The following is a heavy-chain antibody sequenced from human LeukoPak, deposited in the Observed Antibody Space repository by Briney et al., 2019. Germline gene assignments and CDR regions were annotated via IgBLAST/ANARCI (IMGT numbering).Heavy chain of an antibody. Sequence: SETLSLTCAVSGGSISSYYWSWIRQPPGKGLEWIGYIYFTGSTNYNPSLKSRVTMSVDTSNNQFSLKLSSVTAADTTVYYCARRYCTDGVCYLVSWGQGTLVTVSS. CDR2: IYFTGST. J-gene: IGHJ5*02. D-gene: IGHD2-8*01. CDR1: GGSISSYY. V-gene: IGHV4-59*12. CDR3: ARRYCTDGVCYLVS.